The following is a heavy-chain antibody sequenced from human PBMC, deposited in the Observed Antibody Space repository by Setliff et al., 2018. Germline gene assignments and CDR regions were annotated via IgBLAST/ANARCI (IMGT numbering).Heavy chain of an antibody. Sequence: GGSLRLSCAASGFTFTSYSMNWVRQAPGKGLEWVSSISGSSTYIYYADSVKGRFTVSRDNAKNSLYLQMTSLRAEDTAVYYCARAHSSTLSVHDYWGQGTLVTVSS. D-gene: IGHD2-2*01. J-gene: IGHJ4*02. CDR2: ISGSSTYI. V-gene: IGHV3-21*01. CDR1: GFTFTSYS. CDR3: ARAHSSTLSVHDY.